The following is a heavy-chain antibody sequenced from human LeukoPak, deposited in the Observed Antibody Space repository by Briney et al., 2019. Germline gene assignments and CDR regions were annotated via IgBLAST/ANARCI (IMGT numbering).Heavy chain of an antibody. Sequence: ASVKVSCKASGYTFTSYGISWVRQAPGQGLEWMGWISAYNGNTNYAQKLQGRVTMTTDTSTSTVYMELRSLRSDDTAVYYCERQEYYDSSGYSGYWGQGTLVTVSS. J-gene: IGHJ4*02. CDR3: ERQEYYDSSGYSGY. CDR1: GYTFTSYG. CDR2: ISAYNGNT. D-gene: IGHD3-22*01. V-gene: IGHV1-18*01.